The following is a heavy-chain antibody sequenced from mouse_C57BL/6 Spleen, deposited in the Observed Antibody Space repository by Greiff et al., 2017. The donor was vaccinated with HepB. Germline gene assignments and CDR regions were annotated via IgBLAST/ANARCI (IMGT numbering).Heavy chain of an antibody. Sequence: QVQLQQSGAELARPGASVKMSCKASGYTFTSYTMHWVKQRPGQGLEWIGYINPSSGYTKYNQKFKDKATLTADKSSSTADMQLSSLTSEDSAVYYCARTITTVVGWDYWGQGTSVTVAS. CDR3: ARTITTVVGWDY. V-gene: IGHV1-4*01. CDR2: INPSSGYT. J-gene: IGHJ4*01. D-gene: IGHD1-1*01. CDR1: GYTFTSYT.